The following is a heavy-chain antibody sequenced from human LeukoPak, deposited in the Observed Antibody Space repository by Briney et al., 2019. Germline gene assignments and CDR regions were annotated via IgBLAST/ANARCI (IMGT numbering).Heavy chain of an antibody. CDR3: ARRKKSLYSSRPGDAFDI. D-gene: IGHD6-19*01. CDR1: GFTFSSYS. V-gene: IGHV3-48*01. CDR2: ISSSSSTI. J-gene: IGHJ3*02. Sequence: GGSLRLSCAASGFTFSSYSMNWVRQAPGKGLEWVSYISSSSSTIYYADSVKGRFTISRDNAKNSLYLQMNSLRAEDTAVYYCARRKKSLYSSRPGDAFDIWGQGTMVTVSS.